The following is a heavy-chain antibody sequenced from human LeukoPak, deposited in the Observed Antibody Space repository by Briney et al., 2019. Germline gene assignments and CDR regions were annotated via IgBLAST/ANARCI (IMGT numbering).Heavy chain of an antibody. V-gene: IGHV4-39*01. J-gene: IGHJ4*02. D-gene: IGHD6-19*01. CDR1: GGSISSSNYY. Sequence: PSETLSLTCTVSGGSISSSNYYWGWIRQPPGKGLEWIGNIYYSGSTYYKPSLKTRVTISVDTSKNQFSLKLTSVTAADTAVYYCARHASMDGNWPRPLDYWGQGSLVTVSS. CDR3: ARHASMDGNWPRPLDY. CDR2: IYYSGST.